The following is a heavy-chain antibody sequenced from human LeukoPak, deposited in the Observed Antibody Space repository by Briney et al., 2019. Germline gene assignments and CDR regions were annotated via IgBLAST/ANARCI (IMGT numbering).Heavy chain of an antibody. CDR2: IYPSDSDI. CDR1: GYTFNIYW. Sequence: GESLKSSCKGAGYTFNIYWIGWGRQMPGKGVEWMGIIYPSDSDIRYSPSFQGQVTISADKSISTAYLQWSGLTAADTAMYYCARQVFGVPSGGGPLDYWGQGTLVTVSS. CDR3: ARQVFGVPSGGGPLDY. J-gene: IGHJ4*02. V-gene: IGHV5-51*01. D-gene: IGHD3-10*01.